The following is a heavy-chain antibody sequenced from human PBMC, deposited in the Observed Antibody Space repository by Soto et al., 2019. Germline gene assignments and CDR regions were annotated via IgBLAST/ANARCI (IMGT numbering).Heavy chain of an antibody. CDR2: IVVGSGNT. D-gene: IGHD1-26*01. J-gene: IGHJ4*02. CDR1: GFTFTSSA. V-gene: IGHV1-58*01. Sequence: SVKVSCKASGFTFTSSAVQWVRRARGQRLEWIGWIVVGSGNTNYAQKFQERVTITRDMSTSTAYMELSSLRSEDTAVYYCAAVEWDPHYFDYWGQGTLVTVSS. CDR3: AAVEWDPHYFDY.